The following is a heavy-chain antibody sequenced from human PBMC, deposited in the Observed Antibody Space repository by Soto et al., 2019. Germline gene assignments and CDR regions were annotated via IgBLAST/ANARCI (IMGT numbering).Heavy chain of an antibody. CDR2: IYYSGST. Sequence: PSETLSLTCTVSGGSISSYYWSWIRQPPGKGLEWIGYIYYSGSTNYNPSLKSRVTISLDTSKNQFSLKLSSVTAADTAVYYCARGGSWAYYYYYMHVWGKGTTVTVSS. J-gene: IGHJ6*03. CDR3: ARGGSWAYYYYYMHV. CDR1: GGSISSYY. D-gene: IGHD6-13*01. V-gene: IGHV4-59*01.